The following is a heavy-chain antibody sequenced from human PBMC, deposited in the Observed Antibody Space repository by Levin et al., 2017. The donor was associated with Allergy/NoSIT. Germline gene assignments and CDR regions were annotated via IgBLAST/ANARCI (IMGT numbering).Heavy chain of an antibody. D-gene: IGHD3-9*01. CDR2: INHSGST. CDR1: GGSFSGYY. CDR3: ARPRSILASWYFDL. J-gene: IGHJ2*01. V-gene: IGHV4-34*01. Sequence: PGGSLRLSCAVYGGSFSGYYWSWIRQPPGKGLEWIGEINHSGSTNYNPSLKSRVTISVDTSKNQFSLKLSSVTAADTAVYYCARPRSILASWYFDLWGRGTLVTVSS.